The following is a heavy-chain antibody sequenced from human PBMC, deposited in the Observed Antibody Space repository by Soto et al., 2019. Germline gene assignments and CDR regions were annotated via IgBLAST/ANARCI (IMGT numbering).Heavy chain of an antibody. CDR1: GGSISSGGYY. Sequence: QVQLQESGPGLVKPSQTLSLTCTVSGGSISSGGYYWSWIRQHPGKGLEWIGYIFYSGSTYYNPSLTSRVTLSVDPSKTPCSLKLSSVTAADTAVYYCARGVLLLPAATLARSYFDYWGQGTLVTVSS. J-gene: IGHJ4*02. D-gene: IGHD2-2*01. CDR2: IFYSGST. CDR3: ARGVLLLPAATLARSYFDY. V-gene: IGHV4-31*03.